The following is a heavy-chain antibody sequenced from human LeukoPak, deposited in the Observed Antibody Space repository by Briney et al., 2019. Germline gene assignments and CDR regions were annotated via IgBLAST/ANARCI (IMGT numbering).Heavy chain of an antibody. Sequence: GGSLRLSCAASGFTFTSYGMHWVRQAPGKGLEWMAVITYKGSKKYYEDAEKGQFISTRDNSKNTLYLKMNSLRAEDTAVYYGAKDEGYCSGGSCYSYDYWGQGTLVTVSS. CDR2: ITYKGSKK. D-gene: IGHD2-15*01. CDR3: AKDEGYCSGGSCYSYDY. CDR1: GFTFTSYG. V-gene: IGHV3-30*18. J-gene: IGHJ4*02.